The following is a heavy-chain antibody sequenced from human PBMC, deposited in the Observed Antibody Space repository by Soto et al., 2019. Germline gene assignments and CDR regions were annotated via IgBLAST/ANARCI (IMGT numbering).Heavy chain of an antibody. J-gene: IGHJ4*02. Sequence: SETLSLTCAVYGGSFSGYYWSWIRQPPGKGLEWIGEINHSGSTNYNPSLKSRVTISVDTSKNQFSLKLSSVTAADTAVYYCARGTRSAYIWGSYREAFDYWGQGTLVTVSS. CDR3: ARGTRSAYIWGSYREAFDY. V-gene: IGHV4-34*01. CDR1: GGSFSGYY. D-gene: IGHD3-16*02. CDR2: INHSGST.